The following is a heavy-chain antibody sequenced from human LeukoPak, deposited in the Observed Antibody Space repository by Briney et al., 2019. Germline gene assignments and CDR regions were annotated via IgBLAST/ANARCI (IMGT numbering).Heavy chain of an antibody. V-gene: IGHV3-53*01. Sequence: GGSLRLSCIASGFTVSSNYMTWVRQAPGKGLEWVSVIYSGGSTYYAGSVKGRFSIPRDNSKNTLYLQMNSLRAEDTAVYYCARSARGGIEVAPSYWGQGTLVTVSS. J-gene: IGHJ4*02. CDR2: IYSGGST. D-gene: IGHD3-22*01. CDR1: GFTVSSNY. CDR3: ARSARGGIEVAPSY.